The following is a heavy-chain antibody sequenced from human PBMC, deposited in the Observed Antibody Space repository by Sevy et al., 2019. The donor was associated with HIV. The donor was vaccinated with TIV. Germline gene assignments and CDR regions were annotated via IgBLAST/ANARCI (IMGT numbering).Heavy chain of an antibody. J-gene: IGHJ3*02. CDR3: ARVRDIVVVPAAMSGIDDAFDI. CDR2: INPNSGGT. V-gene: IGHV1-2*02. Sequence: ASVKDSCKASGYTFTGYYMHWVRQAPGQGLEWMGWINPNSGGTNYAQKFQGRVTMTRDTSISTAYMELSRLRSDDTAVYYCARVRDIVVVPAAMSGIDDAFDIWGQGTMVTVSS. D-gene: IGHD2-2*01. CDR1: GYTFTGYY.